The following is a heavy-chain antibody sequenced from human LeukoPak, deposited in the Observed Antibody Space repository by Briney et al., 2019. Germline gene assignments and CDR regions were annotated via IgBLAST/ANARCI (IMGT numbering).Heavy chain of an antibody. D-gene: IGHD3-3*01. V-gene: IGHV4-4*09. Sequence: SETLSLTCTVSGGSISSYYWSWIRQPPGKGLEWIGYIYTSGSTNYNPSLKSRVTISVDTSKNQFSLKLSSVTAADTAVYYCARTSAGDFWSGYFNWFDPWGQGTLVTVYS. J-gene: IGHJ5*02. CDR3: ARTSAGDFWSGYFNWFDP. CDR1: GGSISSYY. CDR2: IYTSGST.